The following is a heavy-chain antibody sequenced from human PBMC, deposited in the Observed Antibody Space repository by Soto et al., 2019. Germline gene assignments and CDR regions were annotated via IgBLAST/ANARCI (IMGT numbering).Heavy chain of an antibody. Sequence: AGTLRLSCEVSGFSFSIHAMSWVRQAPGKGLEWGSAISGSGGSTYYAHSVKGHFTISRGNSKNTLYLQLTSLTAEDTAVYDCAKSWGYEEVYFFYCMDVWGQGTTVTVSS. CDR1: GFSFSIHA. J-gene: IGHJ6*02. V-gene: IGHV3-23*01. D-gene: IGHD3-10*01. CDR3: AKSWGYEEVYFFYCMDV. CDR2: ISGSGGST.